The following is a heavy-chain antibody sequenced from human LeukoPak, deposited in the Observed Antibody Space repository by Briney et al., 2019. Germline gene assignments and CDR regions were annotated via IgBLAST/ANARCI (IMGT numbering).Heavy chain of an antibody. J-gene: IGHJ6*03. CDR3: AKGRYYYDSSGYYSEYYMDV. Sequence: PGRSLRLSCAASGFTFSGYGMHWVRQAPGKGLEWVAVIWYDGSNKYYADSVKGRFTISRDNSKNTLYLQMNSLRAEDTAVYYCAKGRYYYDSSGYYSEYYMDVWGKGTTVTVSS. D-gene: IGHD3-22*01. V-gene: IGHV3-33*06. CDR1: GFTFSGYG. CDR2: IWYDGSNK.